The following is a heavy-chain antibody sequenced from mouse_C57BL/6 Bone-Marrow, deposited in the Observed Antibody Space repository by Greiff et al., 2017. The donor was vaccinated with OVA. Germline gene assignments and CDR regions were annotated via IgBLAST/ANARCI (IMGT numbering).Heavy chain of an antibody. V-gene: IGHV1-80*01. CDR2: IYPGDGDT. Sequence: LQESGAELVKPGASVKISCKASGYAFSSYWMNWVKQRPGKGLEWIGQIYPGDGDTNYNGKFKGKATLTADKSSSTAYMQLSSLTSEDSAVYFCARGSSYWYFDVWGTGTTVTVSS. CDR1: GYAFSSYW. D-gene: IGHD1-1*01. CDR3: ARGSSYWYFDV. J-gene: IGHJ1*03.